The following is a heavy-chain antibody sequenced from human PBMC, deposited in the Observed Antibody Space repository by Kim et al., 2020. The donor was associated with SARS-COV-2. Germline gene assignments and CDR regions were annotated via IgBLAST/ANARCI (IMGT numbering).Heavy chain of an antibody. J-gene: IGHJ2*01. V-gene: IGHV1-46*01. Sequence: SYAQKFQGRVTMTRDMSTSTVYMELSSLRSEDTAVYYCARGLAANWYFDLWGRGTLVTVSS. CDR3: ARGLAANWYFDL. D-gene: IGHD3-3*02.